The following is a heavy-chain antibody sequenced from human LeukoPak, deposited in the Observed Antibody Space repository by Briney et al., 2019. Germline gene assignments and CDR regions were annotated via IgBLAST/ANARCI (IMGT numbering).Heavy chain of an antibody. CDR2: IYYNGST. CDR1: GGSISSYY. Sequence: SETLSLTCTVSGGSISSYYWSWIRQPPGKGLEWIGYIYYNGSTNYNPSLKSRVTISVDTSKNQFSLKLSSVTAADTAVYYCARHGSDCSGGSCYGPGYYYYGMDVWGQGTTVTVSS. J-gene: IGHJ6*02. CDR3: ARHGSDCSGGSCYGPGYYYYGMDV. V-gene: IGHV4-59*08. D-gene: IGHD2-15*01.